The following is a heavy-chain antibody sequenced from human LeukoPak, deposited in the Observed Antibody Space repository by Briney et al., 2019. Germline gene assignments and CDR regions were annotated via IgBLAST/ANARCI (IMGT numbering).Heavy chain of an antibody. V-gene: IGHV3-33*06. CDR1: GLTFSSYG. CDR3: AKDPTTEPFV. D-gene: IGHD4-17*01. CDR2: IWYDGSNK. J-gene: IGHJ4*02. Sequence: PGGSLRLSCAASGLTFSSYGMHWVRQAPGKGLEWVALIWYDGSNKYYADSVKGRFTISRDNSKNTLYLQMNSLRAEDTAVYYCAKDPTTEPFVWGQGTLVTVSS.